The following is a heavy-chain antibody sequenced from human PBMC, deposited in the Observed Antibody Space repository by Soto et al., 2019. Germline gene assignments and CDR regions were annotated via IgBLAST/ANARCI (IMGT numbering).Heavy chain of an antibody. J-gene: IGHJ4*02. CDR2: IWYDGSNK. V-gene: IGHV3-33*01. D-gene: IGHD1-26*01. Sequence: ESGGGVVQPGRSLRLSCAASGFDFSTYGMHWVRQAPGRGPEWVAVIWYDGSNKYYADSVRGRFIISRDNSKSTLFLQLNSLRAEDTAVYYCARAVGPFDYWGQGSLVTVSS. CDR3: ARAVGPFDY. CDR1: GFDFSTYG.